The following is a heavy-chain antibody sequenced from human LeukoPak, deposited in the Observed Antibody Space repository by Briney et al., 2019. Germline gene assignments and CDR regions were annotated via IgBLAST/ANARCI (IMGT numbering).Heavy chain of an antibody. CDR2: ITASGTAM. CDR1: GLTFSSYS. CDR3: ASSGSYRFDY. J-gene: IGHJ4*02. D-gene: IGHD1-26*01. Sequence: PGGSLRLSCAASGLTFSSYSMNWVRQAPGKGLEWVSHITASGTAMFYADSVEGRFTISRDNAKNSLYLQMNSLRDEDTAVYYCASSGSYRFDYWGQGTLVTVSS. V-gene: IGHV3-48*02.